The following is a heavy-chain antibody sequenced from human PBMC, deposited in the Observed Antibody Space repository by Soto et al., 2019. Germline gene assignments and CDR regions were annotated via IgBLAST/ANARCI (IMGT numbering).Heavy chain of an antibody. V-gene: IGHV4-59*01. D-gene: IGHD6-13*01. CDR3: ARGGGAAAGSSFDY. Sequence: SSETLSLTCTVSGGSISTYYWSWIRQPPGKELEWIGYIYYTGSTNYNPSLKSRVTISVDTSKNQFSLKLSSVTAADTAVYYCARGGGAAAGSSFDYWGQGTLVTVSS. CDR2: IYYTGST. CDR1: GGSISTYY. J-gene: IGHJ4*01.